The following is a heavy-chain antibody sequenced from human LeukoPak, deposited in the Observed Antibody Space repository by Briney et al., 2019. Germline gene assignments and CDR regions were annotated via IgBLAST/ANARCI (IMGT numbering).Heavy chain of an antibody. Sequence: GASVKVSCKASGYTFTSHGISWVRQAPGQGLVWMGWISAYNGHTKYAQKLQGRVTMTTDTSTSTAYMELRSLRSDDTAVYYCARGVAVAGTGGSYWGQGTLVTVSS. D-gene: IGHD6-19*01. CDR1: GYTFTSHG. CDR2: ISAYNGHT. V-gene: IGHV1-18*01. CDR3: ARGVAVAGTGGSY. J-gene: IGHJ4*02.